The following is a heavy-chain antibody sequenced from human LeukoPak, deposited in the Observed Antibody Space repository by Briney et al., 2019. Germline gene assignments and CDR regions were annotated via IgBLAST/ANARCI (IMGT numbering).Heavy chain of an antibody. V-gene: IGHV1-8*01. Sequence: ASVKVSCKASGYTFTSYDINWVRQATGQGLEWMGWMNPNSGNTGYAQKFQGRVTMTRNTSISTAYMELSSLRPEDTAVYYCARGSTYYGSGSYYPDYWGQGTLVTVSS. J-gene: IGHJ4*02. D-gene: IGHD3-10*01. CDR3: ARGSTYYGSGSYYPDY. CDR1: GYTFTSYD. CDR2: MNPNSGNT.